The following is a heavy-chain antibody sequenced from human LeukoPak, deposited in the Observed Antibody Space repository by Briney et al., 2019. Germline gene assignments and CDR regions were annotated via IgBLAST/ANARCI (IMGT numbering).Heavy chain of an antibody. CDR1: GGSISSGGYY. V-gene: IGHV4-31*03. J-gene: IGHJ2*01. Sequence: SQTLSLTCTVSGGSISSGGYYWSWIRQHPGKGLEWIGYIYYSGSTYYNPSLKSRVTISVDTSKNQFSLKLSSVTAADTAVYYCARGWGSYGGNGWYFDLWGRGTLVTVSS. CDR2: IYYSGST. D-gene: IGHD4-17*01. CDR3: ARGWGSYGGNGWYFDL.